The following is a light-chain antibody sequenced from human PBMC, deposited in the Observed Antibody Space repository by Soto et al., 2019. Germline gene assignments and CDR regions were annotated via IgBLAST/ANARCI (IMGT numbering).Light chain of an antibody. J-gene: IGKJ5*01. CDR3: PPRTTSIT. CDR1: QSVSNNY. V-gene: IGKV3-20*01. Sequence: MVLTESQGTLALCRGRGDTLAGGASQSVSNNYLAWYQQTPGPAPRLLLYGASTSATGLPDRFSGSGSGTHFTPTITTLAPDHSSVYYCPPRTTSITFAQGTRLEIK. CDR2: GAS.